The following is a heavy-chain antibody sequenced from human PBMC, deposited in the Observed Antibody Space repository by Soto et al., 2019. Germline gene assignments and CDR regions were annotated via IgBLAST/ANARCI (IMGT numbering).Heavy chain of an antibody. Sequence: SETLSLTCTVSDGYINNHFWSWIRQPAGKGLEWIGHIYMSGTTTYNPSLKSRVTMSVDTPRNQFSLKVSSVTAADTAVYYCARIHGGSPDFWGQGALVTVSS. J-gene: IGHJ4*02. CDR3: ARIHGGSPDF. D-gene: IGHD2-15*01. V-gene: IGHV4-4*07. CDR1: DGYINNHF. CDR2: IYMSGTT.